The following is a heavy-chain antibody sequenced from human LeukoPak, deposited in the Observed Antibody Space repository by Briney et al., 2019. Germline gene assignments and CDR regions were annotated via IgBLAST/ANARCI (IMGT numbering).Heavy chain of an antibody. V-gene: IGHV2-5*02. CDR3: AHSPEWELRLGNWFDP. J-gene: IGHJ5*02. D-gene: IGHD1-26*01. CDR1: GFSFSTSGVG. Sequence: ESGPTLVKAKPTLTLTCTFSGFSFSTSGVGVGWIRQPPGKALEWLALIYWDDDKRYSPSLKSRLTITKDTSKNQVVLTMTNMDPVDTATYYCAHSPEWELRLGNWFDPWGQGTLVTVSS. CDR2: IYWDDDK.